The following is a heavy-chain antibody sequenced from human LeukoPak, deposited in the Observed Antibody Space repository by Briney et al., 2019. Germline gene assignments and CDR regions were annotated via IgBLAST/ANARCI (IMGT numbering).Heavy chain of an antibody. CDR3: ARVLRYGGNSLAFDY. J-gene: IGHJ4*02. V-gene: IGHV3-23*01. CDR1: GFTFSNYG. CDR2: INGNGVNT. Sequence: GGSLRLSCAASGFTFSNYGMSWVRQAPGKGLEWVATINGNGVNTYYADSVKGRFTISRDNSKNTLYLQMNSLRAGDTAVYYCARVLRYGGNSLAFDYWGQGTLVTVSS. D-gene: IGHD4-23*01.